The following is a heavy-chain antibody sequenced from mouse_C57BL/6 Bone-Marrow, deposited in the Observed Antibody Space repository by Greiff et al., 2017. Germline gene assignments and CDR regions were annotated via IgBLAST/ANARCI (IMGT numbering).Heavy chain of an antibody. Sequence: VQLQQSGAELVRPGASVKLSCKASGYTFTDYYINWVKQRPGQGLEWIARIYPGSGNTYYNEKLKGKATLTAEKSSSTAYMQLSSLTSEDSAVYFCARGYYGSSYRRYFDVWGTGTTVTVSS. D-gene: IGHD1-1*01. CDR2: IYPGSGNT. J-gene: IGHJ1*03. CDR1: GYTFTDYY. CDR3: ARGYYGSSYRRYFDV. V-gene: IGHV1-76*01.